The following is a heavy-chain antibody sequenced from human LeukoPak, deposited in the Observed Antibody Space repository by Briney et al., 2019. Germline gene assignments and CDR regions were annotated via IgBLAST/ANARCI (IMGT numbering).Heavy chain of an antibody. CDR1: RFTFNTYA. J-gene: IGHJ4*02. D-gene: IGHD2-15*01. Sequence: PGGSLRLSCAASRFTFNTYAMSWVRQAPGKGLEWVSAISGSGGSTYYADSVKGRFTISRDNAKNSLYLQMNSLRAEDTAVYYCASGYCSGGSCYSAYYWGQGTLVTVSS. CDR3: ASGYCSGGSCYSAYY. CDR2: ISGSGGST. V-gene: IGHV3-23*01.